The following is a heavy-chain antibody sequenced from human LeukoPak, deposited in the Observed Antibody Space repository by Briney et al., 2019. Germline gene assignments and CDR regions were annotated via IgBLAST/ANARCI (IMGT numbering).Heavy chain of an antibody. CDR1: GFTFSSYS. Sequence: GGSLRLSCAASGFTFSSYSMNWVRQAPGKGLEWVSSISSSSSYIYYADSVKGRFTISRDNAKNSLYLQMNSLRAEDTAVYYCARGGSPYYYYFYMDVWGKGTTVTVSS. CDR3: ARGGSPYYYYFYMDV. D-gene: IGHD3-16*01. CDR2: ISSSSSYI. J-gene: IGHJ6*03. V-gene: IGHV3-21*01.